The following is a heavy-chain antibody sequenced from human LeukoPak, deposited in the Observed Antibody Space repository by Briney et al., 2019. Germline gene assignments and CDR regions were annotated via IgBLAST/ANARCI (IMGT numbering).Heavy chain of an antibody. Sequence: ASVKVSCKASGYTLSNSAIHWVRQAPGQGLEWMGMIYPRDGSTSYAQKFQGRVTVTRDTSTSTVHMELSGLRSEDTAVYYCARDQEGFDYWGQGTLVTVSS. J-gene: IGHJ4*02. CDR1: GYTLSNSA. V-gene: IGHV1-46*01. CDR2: IYPRDGST. CDR3: ARDQEGFDY.